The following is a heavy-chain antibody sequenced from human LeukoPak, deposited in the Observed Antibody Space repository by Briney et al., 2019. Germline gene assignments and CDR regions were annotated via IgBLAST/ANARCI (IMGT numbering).Heavy chain of an antibody. Sequence: GGSLRLSCAASGFTVNSNYVSWVRQAPGKGLEWVSLIYTGGSTYYADSVKGRFTFSRDNSKNTLYLQMNSLRPEDTAVYYCARGFGKVAANVFGGYTMDVWGQGTTVTVSS. CDR1: GFTVNSNY. CDR2: IYTGGST. J-gene: IGHJ6*02. V-gene: IGHV3-66*02. D-gene: IGHD6-6*01. CDR3: ARGFGKVAANVFGGYTMDV.